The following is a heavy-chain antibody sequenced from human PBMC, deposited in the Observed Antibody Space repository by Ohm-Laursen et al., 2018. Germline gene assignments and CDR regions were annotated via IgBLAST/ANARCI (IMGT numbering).Heavy chain of an antibody. CDR1: GFTFSSYE. J-gene: IGHJ6*02. Sequence: SLRLSCTASGFTFSSYEMNWVRQAPGKGLEWVSYISSSGSTIHYADSVKGRFTISRDNAKNSLYLQMNSLRAEDTAVYYCARAGEGYSSSWYENYYYYGMDVWGQGTTVTVSS. CDR2: ISSSGSTI. V-gene: IGHV3-48*03. CDR3: ARAGEGYSSSWYENYYYYGMDV. D-gene: IGHD6-13*01.